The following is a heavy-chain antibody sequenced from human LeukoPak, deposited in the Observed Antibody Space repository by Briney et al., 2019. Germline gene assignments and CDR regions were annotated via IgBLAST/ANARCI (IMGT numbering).Heavy chain of an antibody. Sequence: GGSLRLSCAASGFTFSSYGMHWVRQAPGKGLEWVAVISYDGSNKYYADSLKGRFTISRDNSKNTLYLQVNSLRAEDTAVYYCAKGLTNGVPEWGQGTLVTVSS. CDR1: GFTFSSYG. D-gene: IGHD2-8*01. J-gene: IGHJ4*02. CDR2: ISYDGSNK. V-gene: IGHV3-30*18. CDR3: AKGLTNGVPE.